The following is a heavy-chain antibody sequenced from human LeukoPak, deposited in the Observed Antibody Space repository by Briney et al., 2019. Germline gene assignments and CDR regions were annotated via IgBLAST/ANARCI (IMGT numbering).Heavy chain of an antibody. CDR3: AKTSRVNSAYDSPFDY. V-gene: IGHV3-23*01. Sequence: PGGPLRLSCTPSGYTFNTYAECWVPHAPGEGLECVSAFRGSGSDTYYADSVKGRFTISRDNSKNTLHLQMNSLRAEDTAIYYCAKTSRVNSAYDSPFDYWGQGTLVTVSS. CDR2: FRGSGSDT. CDR1: GYTFNTYA. D-gene: IGHD5-12*01. J-gene: IGHJ4*02.